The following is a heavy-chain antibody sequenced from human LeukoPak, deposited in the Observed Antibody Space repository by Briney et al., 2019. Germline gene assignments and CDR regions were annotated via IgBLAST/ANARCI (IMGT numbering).Heavy chain of an antibody. CDR1: GGSISSYY. Sequence: SETLSLTCTVSGGSISSYYWSWIRQPPGKGLEWIGYIYYSGSTNYNPSLKSRVTISVDASKNQFSLKLSSVTAADTAVYYCARDNYRLGKRYSSSWSSDNYYYYGMDVWGQGTTVTVSS. CDR2: IYYSGST. V-gene: IGHV4-59*01. D-gene: IGHD6-13*01. J-gene: IGHJ6*02. CDR3: ARDNYRLGKRYSSSWSSDNYYYYGMDV.